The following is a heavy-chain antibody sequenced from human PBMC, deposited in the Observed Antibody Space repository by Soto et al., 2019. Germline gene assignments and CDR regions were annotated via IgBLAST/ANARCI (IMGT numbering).Heavy chain of an antibody. CDR1: GYTFTNYG. D-gene: IGHD6-19*01. J-gene: IGHJ5*02. CDR3: ARGPQSSGWSGKWFDA. Sequence: QVQLVQSGAEVKKPGASVKVSCKAAGYTFTNYGISWVRQAPGQGLEWMGWIVTYNGNTQSTQKLQGRVTMTTDTSTSTAYMELRSLRSDDTAVYYCARGPQSSGWSGKWFDAWGKGTMVTFSS. CDR2: IVTYNGNT. V-gene: IGHV1-18*01.